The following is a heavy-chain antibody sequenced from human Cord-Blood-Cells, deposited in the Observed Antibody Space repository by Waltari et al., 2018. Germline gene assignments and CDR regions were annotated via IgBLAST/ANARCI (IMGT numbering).Heavy chain of an antibody. J-gene: IGHJ4*02. V-gene: IGHV1-2*02. D-gene: IGHD6-13*01. CDR1: GYTFTGYY. Sequence: QVQLVQSGAEVKKPGASVKVSCKASGYTFTGYYMHWVRQAPGQGLEWMGWINPNRGGTNYAQKFQGRVTMTRDTSISTAYMELSRLRSDDTAVYYCARANRPGIAAAGTNYWGQGTLVTVSS. CDR2: INPNRGGT. CDR3: ARANRPGIAAAGTNY.